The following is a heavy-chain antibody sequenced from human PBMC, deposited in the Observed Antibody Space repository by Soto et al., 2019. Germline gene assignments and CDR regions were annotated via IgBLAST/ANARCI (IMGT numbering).Heavy chain of an antibody. Sequence: ASLKVSCKVSGYTLTELSMHWGRKAPGKGLEGMGGFDPEDGETIYAQKFQGRVTMTEDTSTDTAYMELSSLRSEDTAVYYCATAGYCSGGSCTVYYGMDVWGQGTTVTVSS. CDR2: FDPEDGET. CDR3: ATAGYCSGGSCTVYYGMDV. V-gene: IGHV1-24*01. D-gene: IGHD2-15*01. CDR1: GYTLTELS. J-gene: IGHJ6*02.